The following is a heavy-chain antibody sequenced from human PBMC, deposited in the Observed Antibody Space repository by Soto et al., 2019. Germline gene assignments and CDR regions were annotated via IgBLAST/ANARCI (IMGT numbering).Heavy chain of an antibody. V-gene: IGHV3-23*01. CDR2: ISSSGGST. CDR1: GFTFSSYA. J-gene: IGHJ4*02. D-gene: IGHD5-12*01. Sequence: GGSLRLSCAASGFTFSSYAMSWVRQAPGKGLEWVSAISSSGGSTYYADSLKGRFTISRDNSRNTLYLQMNSLRAEDTAVYYCANNLRGYSGFGGFDHWGQGTLVTVSS. CDR3: ANNLRGYSGFGGFDH.